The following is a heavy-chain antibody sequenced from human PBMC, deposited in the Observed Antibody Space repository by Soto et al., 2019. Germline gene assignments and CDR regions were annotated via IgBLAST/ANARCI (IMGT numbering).Heavy chain of an antibody. Sequence: QVQLVQSGAEGKKPGASVKVSCKASGYTFTSYGISWVRQAPGQGLEWMGWISAYNGDTNYAQKLQGRVTMTTDTSTSTAYMELRSLRSDDTAVYYCATAEPRIAALFNWFDPWGQGTLVTVSS. V-gene: IGHV1-18*01. CDR2: ISAYNGDT. D-gene: IGHD6-13*01. CDR1: GYTFTSYG. J-gene: IGHJ5*02. CDR3: ATAEPRIAALFNWFDP.